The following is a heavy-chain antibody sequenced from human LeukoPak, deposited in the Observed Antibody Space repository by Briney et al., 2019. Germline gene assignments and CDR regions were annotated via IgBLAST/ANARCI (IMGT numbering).Heavy chain of an antibody. J-gene: IGHJ6*03. CDR1: GYSISSSYY. CDR3: ARETSQKGAHYMDV. Sequence: SQTLSLTCTVSGYSISSSYYWGWIRQPPGKGLEWIGTIYNRGTNHYNPSLKSRVTISVDTSKNQFSLKLSSVTAADTAVYYCARETSQKGAHYMDVWGKGTTVTISS. D-gene: IGHD3-16*01. CDR2: IYNRGTN. V-gene: IGHV4-38-2*02.